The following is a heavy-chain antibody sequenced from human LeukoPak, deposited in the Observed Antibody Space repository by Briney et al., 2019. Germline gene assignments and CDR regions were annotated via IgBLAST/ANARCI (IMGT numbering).Heavy chain of an antibody. CDR2: INPDSGYK. V-gene: IGHV1-2*06. D-gene: IGHD2-21*01. CDR3: ARAGPCGDCRGYGCHHDNWYFDL. J-gene: IGHJ2*01. CDR1: GYTFIGYY. Sequence: ASVKVSCKASGYTFIGYYIHWVRQAPGQGLEWMGRINPDSGYKNYAQKIQGRITLATDTSINTAFMELNGLRSDDTAVYYCARAGPCGDCRGYGCHHDNWYFDLWGRGTLVHVSS.